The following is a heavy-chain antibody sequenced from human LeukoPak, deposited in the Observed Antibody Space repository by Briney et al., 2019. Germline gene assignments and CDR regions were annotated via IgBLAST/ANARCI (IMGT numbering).Heavy chain of an antibody. CDR3: AREFSSWYGY. V-gene: IGHV4-61*02. Sequence: SETLSLTRTVSGGSISSGSYYWSWIRQPAGKGLEWIGRIYTSGSTNYNPSLKSRVTISVDTSKNQFSLKLSSVTAANTAVYYCAREFSSWYGYWGQGTLVTVSS. CDR2: IYTSGST. CDR1: GGSISSGSYY. J-gene: IGHJ4*02. D-gene: IGHD6-13*01.